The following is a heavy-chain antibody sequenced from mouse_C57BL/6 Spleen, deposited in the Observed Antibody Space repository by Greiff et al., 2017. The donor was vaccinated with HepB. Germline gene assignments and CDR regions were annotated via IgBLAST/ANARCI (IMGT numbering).Heavy chain of an antibody. CDR2: IYPGDGDT. CDR3: ARYYGSSYKSYFDY. CDR1: GYAFSSSW. Sequence: QVQLQQSGPELVKPGASVKISCKASGYAFSSSWMNWVKQRPGKGLEWIGRIYPGDGDTNYNGKFKGKATLTADKSSSTAYMQLSSLTSDDSAVYFCARYYGSSYKSYFDYWGQGTTLTVSS. D-gene: IGHD1-1*01. J-gene: IGHJ2*01. V-gene: IGHV1-82*01.